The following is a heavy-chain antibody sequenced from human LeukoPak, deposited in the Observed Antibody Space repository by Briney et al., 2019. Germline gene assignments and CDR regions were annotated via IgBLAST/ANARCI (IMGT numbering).Heavy chain of an antibody. V-gene: IGHV3-23*01. D-gene: IGHD3-10*01. J-gene: IGHJ3*02. CDR1: GFTFSSNA. Sequence: GGSLRLSCAASGFTFSSNAMSWVRQAPGKGLEWVSAISGSGGSTYYADSVKGRFTISRDNSKNTLYLQMNSLRAEDTAVYYCAKDEGELLWFGEPLHAFDIWGQGTMVTVSS. CDR2: ISGSGGST. CDR3: AKDEGELLWFGEPLHAFDI.